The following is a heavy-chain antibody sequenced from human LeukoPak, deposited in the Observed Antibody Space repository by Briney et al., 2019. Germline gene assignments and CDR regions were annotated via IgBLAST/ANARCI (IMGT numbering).Heavy chain of an antibody. CDR1: GGSISSYY. CDR3: ARRVHGGTIDY. V-gene: IGHV4-59*08. Sequence: PETLSLTCTVSGGSISSYYWGWIRQLPGKGLEWIGYIYYSGSTNYNPSLKSRVTISVDTSKNQFSLKLTSVTAADSAVYYCARRVHGGTIDYWGQGTLVTVSS. D-gene: IGHD4-23*01. CDR2: IYYSGST. J-gene: IGHJ4*02.